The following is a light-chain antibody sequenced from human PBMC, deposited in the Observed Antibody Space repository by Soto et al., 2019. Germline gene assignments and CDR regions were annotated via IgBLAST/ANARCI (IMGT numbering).Light chain of an antibody. J-gene: IGKJ1*01. CDR1: QCVSSTY. Sequence: PGDRATLSCRASQCVSSTYLARYQQKPGQAPRPLISAASSRATGTPDRFSGSGSGTDFTLTISRLEPEDFGVYYYQQYGSSRWTFGQGTKVEIK. V-gene: IGKV3-20*01. CDR2: AAS. CDR3: QQYGSSRWT.